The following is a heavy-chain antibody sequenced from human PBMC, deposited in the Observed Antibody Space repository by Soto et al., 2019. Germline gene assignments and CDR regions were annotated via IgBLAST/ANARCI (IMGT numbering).Heavy chain of an antibody. CDR1: GFTFSNYW. CDR2: INSDGSST. J-gene: IGHJ4*02. D-gene: IGHD3-16*02. V-gene: IGHV3-74*01. CDR3: ARGGPTFGGVIVIY. Sequence: EVQLVESGGGLVQPGGSLRLSCEASGFTFSNYWMHWVRQAPGKGLVWVSRINSDGSSTSYADSVKGRFTISRDNAKNTLYLQMNSRRAEDTTVYYCARGGPTFGGVIVIYWGQGTLVTVSS.